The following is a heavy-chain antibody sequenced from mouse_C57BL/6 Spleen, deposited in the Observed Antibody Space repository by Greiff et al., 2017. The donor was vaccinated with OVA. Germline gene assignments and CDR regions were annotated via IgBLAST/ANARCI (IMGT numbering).Heavy chain of an antibody. CDR3: ARWGDYDDYFDY. Sequence: QVQLKQSGAELARPGASVKMSCKASGYTFTSYTMHWVEQRPGQGLEWIGYINPSSGYTKYNQKFKDKATLTADKSSSTAYMQLSSLTSEDSAVYYCARWGDYDDYFDYWGQGTTLTVSS. CDR1: GYTFTSYT. V-gene: IGHV1-4*01. J-gene: IGHJ2*01. D-gene: IGHD2-4*01. CDR2: INPSSGYT.